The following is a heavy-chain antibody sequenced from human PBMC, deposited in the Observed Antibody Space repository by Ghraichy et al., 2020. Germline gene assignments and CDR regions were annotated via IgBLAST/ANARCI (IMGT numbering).Heavy chain of an antibody. Sequence: SVKVSCKASGGTFSSYAISWVRQAPGQGLEWMGGIIPIFGTANYAQKFQGRVTITADKSTSTAYMELSSLRSEDTAVYYCARGPYDSSGYYPHGMDVWGQGTTVTVSS. CDR3: ARGPYDSSGYYPHGMDV. CDR2: IIPIFGTA. D-gene: IGHD3-22*01. V-gene: IGHV1-69*06. J-gene: IGHJ6*02. CDR1: GGTFSSYA.